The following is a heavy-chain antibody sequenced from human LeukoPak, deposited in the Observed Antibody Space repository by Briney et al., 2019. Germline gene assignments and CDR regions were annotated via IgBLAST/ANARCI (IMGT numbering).Heavy chain of an antibody. J-gene: IGHJ4*02. CDR3: ARGLGASWYYFDY. CDR2: IHYSGTT. Sequence: SETLSLTCTVSGGSISSSSYYWGWIRQPPGKGLEWIGFIHYSGTTNYNPSLTSRVTISVDTSKNRFSLKLSSVTAADTAVYYCARGLGASWYYFDYWGQGALVTVSS. V-gene: IGHV4-61*05. CDR1: GGSISSSSYY. D-gene: IGHD6-13*01.